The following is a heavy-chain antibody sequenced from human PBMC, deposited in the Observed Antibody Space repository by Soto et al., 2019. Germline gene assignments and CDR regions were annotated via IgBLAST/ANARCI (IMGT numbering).Heavy chain of an antibody. V-gene: IGHV5-10-1*01. CDR1: GYSFTSYW. Sequence: EVQLVQSGAEVKKPGESLRISCKGSGYSFTSYWISWVRQMPGKGLEWMGRIDPIDSYTNYSPSFHGHVPSSAHKSISTAYLQWSSLKASDTAMYYCARRAHMSRRGETFSYYYYGMDVWGQGTTVTVSS. D-gene: IGHD3-16*01. CDR3: ARRAHMSRRGETFSYYYYGMDV. CDR2: IDPIDSYT. J-gene: IGHJ6*02.